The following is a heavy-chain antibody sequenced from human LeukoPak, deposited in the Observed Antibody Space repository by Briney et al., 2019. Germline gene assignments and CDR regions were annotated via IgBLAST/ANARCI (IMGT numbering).Heavy chain of an antibody. V-gene: IGHV4-39*01. Sequence: ASETLSLTCTVSGGSISSSSYYWGWIRQPPGKGLEWIGSIYYSGSTYYNPSLKSRVTISVDTSKNQFSLKLSSVTAADTAVYYCARLAAAELYYFDYWGQGTLVTVSS. J-gene: IGHJ4*02. CDR2: IYYSGST. CDR1: GGSISSSSYY. D-gene: IGHD6-13*01. CDR3: ARLAAAELYYFDY.